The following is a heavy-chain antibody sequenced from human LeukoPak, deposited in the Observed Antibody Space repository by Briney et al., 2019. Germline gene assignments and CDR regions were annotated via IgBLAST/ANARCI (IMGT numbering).Heavy chain of an antibody. V-gene: IGHV3-53*01. CDR3: ATMGYSFGYYFDY. Sequence: PGGSLRLSCAASGFTFSSYSMNWVRQAPGKGLEWVSVIYSDGSTYYADSVKGRFTISRDNSKSTLYLQMNSLRAEDTAVYYCATMGYSFGYYFDYWGQGTLVTVSS. CDR1: GFTFSSYS. CDR2: IYSDGST. J-gene: IGHJ4*02. D-gene: IGHD5-18*01.